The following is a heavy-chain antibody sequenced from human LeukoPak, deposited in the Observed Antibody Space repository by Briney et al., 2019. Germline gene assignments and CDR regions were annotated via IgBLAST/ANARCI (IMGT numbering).Heavy chain of an antibody. CDR3: ARANVYYGDGYYPVVGYYFDY. J-gene: IGHJ4*02. Sequence: GGSLRLSCAASGFTFSDHYTDWVRQAPGKGLEWVGRARNKANSYTTEYAASVKGRFTISRDDSKNSLYLQMNSLKTEDTAVYYCARANVYYGDGYYPVVGYYFDYWGQGTLVTVSS. V-gene: IGHV3-72*01. CDR1: GFTFSDHY. CDR2: ARNKANSYTT. D-gene: IGHD3-22*01.